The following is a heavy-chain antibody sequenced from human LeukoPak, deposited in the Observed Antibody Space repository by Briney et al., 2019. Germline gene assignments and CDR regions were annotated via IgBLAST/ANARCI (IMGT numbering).Heavy chain of an antibody. CDR2: ISSSGSTI. CDR1: GFTFSDYY. CDR3: AKGAPQLVPYFDY. V-gene: IGHV3-11*01. Sequence: PGGSLRLSCAASGFTFSDYYMSWIRQAPGKGLEWVSYISSSGSTIYYADSVKGRFTISRDNAKNSLYLQMNSLRAEDTAVYYCAKGAPQLVPYFDYWGQGTLVTVSS. D-gene: IGHD6-6*01. J-gene: IGHJ4*02.